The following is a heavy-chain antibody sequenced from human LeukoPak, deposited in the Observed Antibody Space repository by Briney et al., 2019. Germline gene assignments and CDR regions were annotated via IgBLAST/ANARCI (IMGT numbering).Heavy chain of an antibody. D-gene: IGHD6-19*01. J-gene: IGHJ4*02. CDR1: GFTFSSYS. CDR3: ARDSNGDIAVAGRFTYYFDY. Sequence: PGGSLRLSCAASGFTFSSYSMNWVRQAPGKGLEWVSSISSSSSYIYYADSVKGRFTISRDNAKNSLYLQMNSLRAEDTAVYYCARDSNGDIAVAGRFTYYFDYWGQGTLVTVSS. V-gene: IGHV3-21*01. CDR2: ISSSSSYI.